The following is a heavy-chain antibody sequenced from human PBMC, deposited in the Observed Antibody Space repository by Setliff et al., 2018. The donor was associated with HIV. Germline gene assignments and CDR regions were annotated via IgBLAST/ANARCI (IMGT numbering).Heavy chain of an antibody. CDR1: GGSITSSTYY. CDR2: VHYTGNT. Sequence: SETLSLTCTVSGGSITSSTYYWGWIRQPPGKGLEWIGTVHYTGNTYHNPSLKSRVTISVEVSKNQISLKLSSVIAADTAVYYCARHAAGPDGPFDYWGQGTLVTVSS. V-gene: IGHV4-39*01. J-gene: IGHJ4*02. CDR3: ARHAAGPDGPFDY.